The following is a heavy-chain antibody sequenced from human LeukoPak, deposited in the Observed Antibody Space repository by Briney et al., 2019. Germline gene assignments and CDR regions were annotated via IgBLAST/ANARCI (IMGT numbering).Heavy chain of an antibody. CDR3: ARGKGERYYVNFFDY. CDR1: GGSLSGHH. D-gene: IGHD1-26*01. V-gene: IGHV4-59*11. CDR2: FYYSGST. J-gene: IGHJ4*01. Sequence: LETLSLICSVSGGSLSGHHWSWFRQPPGKGLEWIGYFYYSGSTTYHASLKSRVTISVDTSKNQFSLKVNSVTSADTAVYYCARGKGERYYVNFFDYGGHGNFVAVSS.